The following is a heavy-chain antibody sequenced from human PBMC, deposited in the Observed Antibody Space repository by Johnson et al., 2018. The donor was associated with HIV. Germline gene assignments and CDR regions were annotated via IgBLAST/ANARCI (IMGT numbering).Heavy chain of an antibody. V-gene: IGHV3-7*05. J-gene: IGHJ3*02. CDR3: ARDGYSGSYLVSLDAFDI. CDR2: IKQDGSEK. Sequence: VQLVESGGALVQPGGSLRLSCAASGFTFSSYDMHWVRQATGKGLEWVANIKQDGSEKYYVDSVKGRFTISRDNAKNSLYLQMNSLRAEDTAVYYCARDGYSGSYLVSLDAFDIWGQGTMVTVSS. CDR1: GFTFSSYD. D-gene: IGHD1-26*01.